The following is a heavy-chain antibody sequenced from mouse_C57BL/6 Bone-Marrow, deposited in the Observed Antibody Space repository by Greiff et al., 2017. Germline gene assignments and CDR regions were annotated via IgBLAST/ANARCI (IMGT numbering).Heavy chain of an antibody. V-gene: IGHV1-50*01. J-gene: IGHJ3*01. Sequence: QVQLQQPGAELVKPGASVKLSCKASGYTFTTYWLQWLQQRPGQGLEWIGEIDPSDGYTNYNQKFKGKATSTVDTSSSTAYMQLSSLTSEDSAVYYCARFEYDGGSYEFAYWGQGTLVTVSA. D-gene: IGHD1-1*01. CDR1: GYTFTTYW. CDR3: ARFEYDGGSYEFAY. CDR2: IDPSDGYT.